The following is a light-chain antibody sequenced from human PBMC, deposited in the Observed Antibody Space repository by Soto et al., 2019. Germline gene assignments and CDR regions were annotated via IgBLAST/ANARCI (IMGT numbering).Light chain of an antibody. CDR1: SSDVGGYNY. V-gene: IGLV2-8*02. CDR3: SSYAGSNNYV. Sequence: QSVRTQPPSGSRSPGQSVTISCIGTSSDVGGYNYVSWYQQHPGKAPKLMIYEVSRRPSGVPDRFSGSKSSNTASLTVSGLQAEDESDYYCSSYAGSNNYVFGTGTKLTLL. CDR2: EVS. J-gene: IGLJ1*01.